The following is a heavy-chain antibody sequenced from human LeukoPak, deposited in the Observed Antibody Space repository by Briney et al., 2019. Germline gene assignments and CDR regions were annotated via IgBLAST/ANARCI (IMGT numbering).Heavy chain of an antibody. Sequence: SETLSLTCTVSGYSISTGYYWDWIRQPPGKGLEWIGTFYHGGSTYYNPSLKSRVTISVDTSKNQFSLNLTSVTAADTAVYYCARGVWGSYRSRIPELTSFDYWGQGTLVTVSS. CDR3: ARGVWGSYRSRIPELTSFDY. V-gene: IGHV4-38-2*02. CDR1: GYSISTGYY. D-gene: IGHD3-16*02. J-gene: IGHJ4*02. CDR2: FYHGGST.